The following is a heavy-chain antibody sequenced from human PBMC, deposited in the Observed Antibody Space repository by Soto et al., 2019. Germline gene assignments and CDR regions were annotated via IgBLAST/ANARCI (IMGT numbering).Heavy chain of an antibody. V-gene: IGHV3-73*02. CDR3: TADTDMTRYGMDV. CDR2: IRSKTNSYAT. D-gene: IGHD5-18*01. CDR1: GFTFSGSA. Sequence: EVQLVESGGGLVQPGGSLKLSCAASGFTFSGSAMHWVRQASGKGLEWVGRIRSKTNSYATAYAASVKGRFTISRDDSKDTAYLQRNSLKSEDTAVYYCTADTDMTRYGMDVWGQGTTVTVSS. J-gene: IGHJ6*02.